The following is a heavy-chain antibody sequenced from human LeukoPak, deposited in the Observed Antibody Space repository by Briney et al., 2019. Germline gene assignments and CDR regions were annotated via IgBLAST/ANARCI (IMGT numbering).Heavy chain of an antibody. Sequence: PSETLSLTCTVSGGSISSYYWSWIRQPPGQGLEWIGYIYTSGSTNYNPSLKSRVTISVDPSKNQFSLKLTSVTAADTAVYYCASLLWFGDYYYFDYWGQGTLVTVSS. J-gene: IGHJ4*02. CDR2: IYTSGST. CDR3: ASLLWFGDYYYFDY. D-gene: IGHD3-10*01. V-gene: IGHV4-4*09. CDR1: GGSISSYY.